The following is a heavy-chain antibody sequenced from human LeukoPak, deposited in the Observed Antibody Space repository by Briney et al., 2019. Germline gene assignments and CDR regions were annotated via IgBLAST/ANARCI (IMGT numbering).Heavy chain of an antibody. V-gene: IGHV3-53*01. CDR3: ARYRFLEWLAYFDY. CDR1: GFTVSSNY. J-gene: IGHJ4*02. CDR2: IYSGGST. D-gene: IGHD3-3*01. Sequence: PGGSLRLSCAASGFTVSSNYMSWVRQAPGKGLVWVSVIYSGGSTYYADSVKGRFTISRDNSKNTLYLQMNSLRAGDTAVYYCARYRFLEWLAYFDYWGQGTLVTVSS.